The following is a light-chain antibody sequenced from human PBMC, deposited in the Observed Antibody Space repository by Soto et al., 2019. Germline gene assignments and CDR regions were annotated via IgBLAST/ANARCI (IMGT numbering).Light chain of an antibody. CDR3: QQYGSSPWT. V-gene: IGKV3-15*01. CDR2: GAS. J-gene: IGKJ1*01. Sequence: EIVMTQSPATLSVSPGERATLSCRASQSVYSNLAWYQQKPGQAPRFLIYGASTRATGIPARFSGSGSGTEFTLTISSLQSEDFAVYYCQQYGSSPWTFGQGTKVDI. CDR1: QSVYSN.